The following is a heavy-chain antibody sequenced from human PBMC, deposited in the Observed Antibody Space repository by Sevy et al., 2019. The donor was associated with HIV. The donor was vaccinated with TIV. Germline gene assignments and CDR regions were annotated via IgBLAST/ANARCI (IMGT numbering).Heavy chain of an antibody. CDR1: GYTFITYY. V-gene: IGHV1-46*01. CDR2: IDPSGST. Sequence: ASVKVSCKASGYTFITYYVYWVRQAPGQGLEWMGLIDPSGSTRYAQKFQGRVSMTGDTSTTTVYMELSSLTSEDTAVYYCATDRDLSGSYLEYYYYAMDVWGQGTTVTVSS. J-gene: IGHJ6*02. D-gene: IGHD1-26*01. CDR3: ATDRDLSGSYLEYYYYAMDV.